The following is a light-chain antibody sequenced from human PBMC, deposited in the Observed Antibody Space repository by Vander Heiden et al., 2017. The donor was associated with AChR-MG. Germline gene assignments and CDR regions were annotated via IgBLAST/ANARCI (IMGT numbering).Light chain of an antibody. CDR2: AAS. CDR1: QSISSY. Sequence: DIQMTQSPSSLSASVGDSVTFTCRASQSISSYLNWYQAKPGRAPKLLIYAASSFQSGVPSRFSGSGSGTEFTLTIIRLQPEDFATYYCQQRDSTPWTFGQRTKVEI. V-gene: IGKV1-39*01. J-gene: IGKJ1*01. CDR3: QQRDSTPWT.